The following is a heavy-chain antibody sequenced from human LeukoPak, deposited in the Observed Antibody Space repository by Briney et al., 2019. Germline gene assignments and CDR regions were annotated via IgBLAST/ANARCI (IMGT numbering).Heavy chain of an antibody. D-gene: IGHD3-22*01. J-gene: IGHJ3*02. Sequence: ASVKVSCKASGGTFMTYAITWVRQAPGQGLEWIGRIIPMLGTANYAQKSQGRVTITTDESTSTAYMQLGSLRSEDTAMYYCARQYYYDSSGYYVGGAFDIWGQGTMVTVSS. CDR1: GGTFMTYA. CDR3: ARQYYYDSSGYYVGGAFDI. V-gene: IGHV1-69*11. CDR2: IIPMLGTA.